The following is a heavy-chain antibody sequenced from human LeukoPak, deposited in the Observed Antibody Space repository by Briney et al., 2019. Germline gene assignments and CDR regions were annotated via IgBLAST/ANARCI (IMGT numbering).Heavy chain of an antibody. V-gene: IGHV3-13*01. CDR3: ARDDILTGYYYYYYYMDV. J-gene: IGHJ6*03. Sequence: GGSLRLSCAASGFTFSSYDMHWVRQATGKGLEWVSAIGTAGDTYYPGSVKGRFTISRDNAKNSLYLQMNSLRAEDTAVYYCARDDILTGYYYYYYYMDVWGKGTTVTVSS. D-gene: IGHD3-9*01. CDR2: IGTAGDT. CDR1: GFTFSSYD.